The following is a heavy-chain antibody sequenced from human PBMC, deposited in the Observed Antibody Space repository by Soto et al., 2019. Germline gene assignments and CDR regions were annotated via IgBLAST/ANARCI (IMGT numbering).Heavy chain of an antibody. CDR3: AKDLQSYGDYDYYCYGMDV. V-gene: IGHV3-30*18. CDR1: GFTFSIYG. J-gene: IGHJ6*02. D-gene: IGHD4-17*01. CDR2: ISYDGTSK. Sequence: QVQLVESGGGEVQPGRSLTISCAASGFTFSIYGMHWVRQTPGKGLEWVAVISYDGTSKFYSDSVKGRFTISRDNFKNTLTLQMNSLRADDTAVYSCAKDLQSYGDYDYYCYGMDVWGLGTRVTVSS.